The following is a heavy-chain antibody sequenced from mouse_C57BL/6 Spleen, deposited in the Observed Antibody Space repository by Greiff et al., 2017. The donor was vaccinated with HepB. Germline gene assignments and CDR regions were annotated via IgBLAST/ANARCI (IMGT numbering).Heavy chain of an antibody. CDR1: GYTFTDYE. J-gene: IGHJ2*01. D-gene: IGHD1-1*01. CDR2: IDPETGGT. V-gene: IGHV1-15*01. CDR3: TTGSSYFDY. Sequence: VKLMESGAELVRPGASVTLSCKASGYTFTDYEMHWVKQTPVHGLEWIGAIDPETGGTAYNQKFKGKAILTADKSSSTAYMELRSLTSEDSAVYYCTTGSSYFDYWGQGTTLTVSS.